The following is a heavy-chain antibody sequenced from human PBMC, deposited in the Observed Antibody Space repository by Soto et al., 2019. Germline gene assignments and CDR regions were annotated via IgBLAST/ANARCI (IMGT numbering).Heavy chain of an antibody. J-gene: IGHJ3*02. V-gene: IGHV3-30*18. CDR3: AKLGYYDSSGYYPVNI. D-gene: IGHD3-22*01. CDR1: GFSFSSYG. CDR2: ISHDGSNK. Sequence: PGGSLRLSCAASGFSFSSYGMHWVRQAPGKGLEWVAVISHDGSNKYYADSVKGRFTISRDNSKNTLYLQMNSLRAEDTAVYYCAKLGYYDSSGYYPVNIWGQGTMVTVSS.